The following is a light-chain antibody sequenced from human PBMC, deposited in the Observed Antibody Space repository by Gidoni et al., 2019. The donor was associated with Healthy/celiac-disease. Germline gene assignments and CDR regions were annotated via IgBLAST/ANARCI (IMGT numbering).Light chain of an antibody. CDR3: NSRNSSGNL. Sequence: SSELTQDPAVSVALGQTARITCQGDSPRSYYASWYQQNPGQAPVLVIYGKNNRPAGIPDRFSGSSSGNTASLTITGAQAEDEADYYCNSRNSSGNLFGGGTKLTVL. J-gene: IGLJ2*01. CDR2: GKN. V-gene: IGLV3-19*01. CDR1: SPRSYY.